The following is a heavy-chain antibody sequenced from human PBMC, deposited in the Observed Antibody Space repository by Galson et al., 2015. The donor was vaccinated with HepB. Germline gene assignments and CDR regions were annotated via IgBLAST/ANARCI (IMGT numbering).Heavy chain of an antibody. CDR2: ISIDGSNK. J-gene: IGHJ4*02. CDR3: AREGYYDVLAPAGPLFDY. CDR1: EFTFSSYA. V-gene: IGHV3-30*04. Sequence: SLRLSCAASEFTFSSYAMHWVRQAPGKGLEWVAVISIDGSNKDYADSVKGRFTISRDNSKNTLYLQMNSLRGEDTAVYYCAREGYYDVLAPAGPLFDYRGQGTLVTVSS. D-gene: IGHD3-9*01.